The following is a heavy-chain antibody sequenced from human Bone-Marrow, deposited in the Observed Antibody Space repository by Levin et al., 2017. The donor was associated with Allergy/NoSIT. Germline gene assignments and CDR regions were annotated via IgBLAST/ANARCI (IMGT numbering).Heavy chain of an antibody. J-gene: IGHJ3*01. CDR1: GFSFSDYY. V-gene: IGHV3-11*01. D-gene: IGHD3-16*01. Sequence: TGGSLRLSCAASGFSFSDYYMSWIRQAPGKGLEWVSYISNHDGGTIYYADSVRGRFTISRDNAKNTLYLQMNSLRAEDTAMYYCARDVWGGDAFDVWGQGTMVTVSS. CDR2: ISNHDGGTI. CDR3: ARDVWGGDAFDV.